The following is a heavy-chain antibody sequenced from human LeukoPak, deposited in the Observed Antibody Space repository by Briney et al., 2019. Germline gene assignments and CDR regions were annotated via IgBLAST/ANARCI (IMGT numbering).Heavy chain of an antibody. CDR1: GASISSDY. D-gene: IGHD3-9*01. CDR3: ARGRVEYFDWLLPHYYFDY. V-gene: IGHV4-59*12. Sequence: SETLSLTCTVSGASISSDYWSWIRQPPGNRLEWIGYIHNSGTTDYNPSLKSRVTISLDTSKKQFSLKLSSVTAADTAVYYCARGRVEYFDWLLPHYYFDYWGQGTLVTVSS. J-gene: IGHJ4*02. CDR2: IHNSGTT.